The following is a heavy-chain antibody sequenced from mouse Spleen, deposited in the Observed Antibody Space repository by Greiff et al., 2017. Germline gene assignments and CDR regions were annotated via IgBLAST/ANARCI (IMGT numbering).Heavy chain of an antibody. D-gene: IGHD1-1*01. V-gene: IGHV5-9-1*01. CDR2: ISSGGSYT. Sequence: DVMLVESGGGLVKPGGSLKLSCAASGFTFSSYAMSWVRQTPEKRLEWVATISSGGSYTYYPDSVKGRFTISRDNAKNTLYLQMSSLRSEDTAMYYCARRSRSHAMDYWGQGTSVTVSS. J-gene: IGHJ4*01. CDR3: ARRSRSHAMDY. CDR1: GFTFSSYA.